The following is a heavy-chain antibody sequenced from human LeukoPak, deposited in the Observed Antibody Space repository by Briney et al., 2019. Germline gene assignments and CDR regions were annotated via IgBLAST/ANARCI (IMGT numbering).Heavy chain of an antibody. CDR1: GFRFTNYG. V-gene: IGHV3-23*01. D-gene: IGHD6-19*01. CDR2: ITDSGGST. Sequence: GGSLRLSCVASGFRFTNYGMNWVRQAPGKGLEWVAAITDSGGSTYYPNSVKGRFTVSRDNSKNTLYLQMNSLRAEDTAVYYCAKLDAVAGKNDYWGQGTLVTVSS. J-gene: IGHJ4*02. CDR3: AKLDAVAGKNDY.